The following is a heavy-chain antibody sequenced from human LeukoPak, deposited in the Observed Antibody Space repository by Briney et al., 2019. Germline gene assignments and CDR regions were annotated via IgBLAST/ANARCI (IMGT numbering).Heavy chain of an antibody. CDR1: GFTFSSYA. CDR2: ISGSGGAT. CDR3: AKGIESSGSYYTCFDY. D-gene: IGHD1-26*01. V-gene: IGHV3-23*01. Sequence: GGSLRLSCAASGFTFSSYAMSWVRQAPGKGLEWVSAISGSGGATYYADSVKGRFTISRDNSKNTLYLQMNSLSAEDTAVYYCAKGIESSGSYYTCFDYWGQGSLVTVSS. J-gene: IGHJ4*02.